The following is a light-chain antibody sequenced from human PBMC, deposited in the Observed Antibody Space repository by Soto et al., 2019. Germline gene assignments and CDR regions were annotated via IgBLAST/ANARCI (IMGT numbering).Light chain of an antibody. J-gene: IGKJ1*01. V-gene: IGKV3-20*01. CDR2: GAS. Sequence: IVWTQSPVTLSLSPGERATLSCRASQSVSNNYLAWYQQKPGQAPRLLIFGASSRATGIPDRFSGSGSGTDFTLTISRLEPEDFAVYYCHQYGSSLWTFGQGTKVDIK. CDR3: HQYGSSLWT. CDR1: QSVSNNY.